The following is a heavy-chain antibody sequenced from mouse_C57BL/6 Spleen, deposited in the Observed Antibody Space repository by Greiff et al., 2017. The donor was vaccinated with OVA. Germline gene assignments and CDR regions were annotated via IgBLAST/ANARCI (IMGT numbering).Heavy chain of an antibody. J-gene: IGHJ1*03. V-gene: IGHV5-4*01. CDR3: ARDQTMVTTVWYFDV. CDR1: GFTFSSYA. Sequence: EVQGVESGGGLVKPGGSLKLSCAASGFTFSSYATSWVRQTPEKRLEWVATISDGGSYTYYPDNVKGRFTISRDNAKNNLYLQMSHLKSEDTAMYYCARDQTMVTTVWYFDVWGTGTTVTVSS. D-gene: IGHD2-2*01. CDR2: ISDGGSYT.